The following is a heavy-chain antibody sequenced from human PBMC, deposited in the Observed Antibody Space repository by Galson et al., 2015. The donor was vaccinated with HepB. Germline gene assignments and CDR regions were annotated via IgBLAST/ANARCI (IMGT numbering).Heavy chain of an antibody. CDR3: AGRCQLGFH. V-gene: IGHV3-11*03. Sequence: SLRLSCAVSGFTFRDYYMNWIRQAPGKGLEWLAYITNSSTYTKSADSVKVRFTVSRDNAQNSHYLQMNGLRVEDTAVDYCAGRCQLGFHWGQGILVTVSS. J-gene: IGHJ4*02. D-gene: IGHD2-2*01. CDR1: GFTFRDYY. CDR2: ITNSSTYT.